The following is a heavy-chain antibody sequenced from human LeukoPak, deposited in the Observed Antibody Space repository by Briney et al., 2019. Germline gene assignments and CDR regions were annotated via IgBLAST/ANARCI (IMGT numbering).Heavy chain of an antibody. CDR1: GGSFSGYY. CDR2: RHHSGSS. D-gene: IGHD6-19*01. J-gene: IGHJ4*02. V-gene: IGHV4-59*01. Sequence: SETLSLTCAVYGGSFSGYYWSWLRQPPGKGLEWIAYRHHSGSSNYNPSLESRVTVSVDTSNNQFSLRVTSVTAADTAVYYCARVVGSGWNYFDSWGQGTLVTVSS. CDR3: ARVVGSGWNYFDS.